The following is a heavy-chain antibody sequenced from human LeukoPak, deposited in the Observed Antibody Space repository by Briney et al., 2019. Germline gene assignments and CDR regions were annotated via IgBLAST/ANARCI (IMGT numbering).Heavy chain of an antibody. D-gene: IGHD1-26*01. CDR2: IGTAGDT. CDR3: AREGVGTTKGGIDF. J-gene: IGHJ4*02. Sequence: GGSLRLSCAASGFTFRSYDMHWVRRATGKGLEWVSGIGTAGDTHYPDSVKGRFTISRENAKNSLYLQMSSLRAGDTAVYYCAREGVGTTKGGIDFWGQGTLVTVSS. V-gene: IGHV3-13*04. CDR1: GFTFRSYD.